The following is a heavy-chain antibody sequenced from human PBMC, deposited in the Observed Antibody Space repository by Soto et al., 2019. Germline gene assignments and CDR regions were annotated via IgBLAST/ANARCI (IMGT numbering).Heavy chain of an antibody. V-gene: IGHV3-23*01. D-gene: IGHD3-22*01. CDR3: AKIDSSGYYFVSD. CDR2: ISGSGGST. CDR1: GFTFSSYA. J-gene: IGHJ4*02. Sequence: GGSLRLSCAASGFTFSSYAMSWVRQAPGKGLEWVSAISGSGGSTCYADSVKGRFTISRDNSKSTLYLQMNSLRAEDTAVYYCAKIDSSGYYFVSDWGQGTLLTVSS.